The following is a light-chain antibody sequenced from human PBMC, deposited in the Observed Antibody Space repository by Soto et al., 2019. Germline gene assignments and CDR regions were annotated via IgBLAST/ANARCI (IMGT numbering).Light chain of an antibody. J-gene: IGKJ2*01. CDR3: QQYKNYPYT. CDR2: DVS. CDR1: QSVGSW. V-gene: IGKV1-5*02. Sequence: DFQMTQSPSTLSASVGDRVTIFCRATQSVGSWLAWYQHKPGKAPKLLIYDVSSLKSGVPSRFSGGGSDTEFTLTISSLQPDDFASYYCQQYKNYPYTFGQGTKLEIK.